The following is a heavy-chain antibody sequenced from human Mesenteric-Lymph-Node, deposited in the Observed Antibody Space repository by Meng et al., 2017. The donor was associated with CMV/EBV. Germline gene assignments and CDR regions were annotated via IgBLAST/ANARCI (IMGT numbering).Heavy chain of an antibody. CDR2: LSWNSGTI. D-gene: IGHD6-13*01. CDR1: GFTFDNYA. J-gene: IGHJ4*02. CDR3: VKVSPYSSSWYNKRPIGYYFDY. V-gene: IGHV3-9*01. Sequence: SLQISCAASGFTFDNYAMHWVRQAPGKDLEWVSGLSWNSGTIAYADSVKGRFTISKDNAKNSLYLQMNSLRTEDTSLYYCVKVSPYSSSWYNKRPIGYYFDYWGQGTLVTVSS.